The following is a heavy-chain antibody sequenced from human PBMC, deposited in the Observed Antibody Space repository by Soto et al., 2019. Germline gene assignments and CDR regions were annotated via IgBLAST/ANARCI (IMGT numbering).Heavy chain of an antibody. J-gene: IGHJ6*02. Sequence: ASVKVSCKASGGTFSSYAISWLRQAPGQGLEWMGGIIPIFGTANYAQKFQGRVTITADESTSTAYMELSSLRSEDTAVYYCARGESSGYYSPVSCGMDVWGQGTTVTVSS. CDR1: GGTFSSYA. CDR2: IIPIFGTA. V-gene: IGHV1-69*13. CDR3: ARGESSGYYSPVSCGMDV. D-gene: IGHD3-22*01.